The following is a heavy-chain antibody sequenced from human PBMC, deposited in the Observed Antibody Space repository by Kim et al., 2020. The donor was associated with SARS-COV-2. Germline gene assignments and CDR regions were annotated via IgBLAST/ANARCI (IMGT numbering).Heavy chain of an antibody. V-gene: IGHV1-69*02. D-gene: IGHD2-15*01. J-gene: IGHJ4*02. CDR2: IIPILGIA. CDR1: GGTFSSYT. Sequence: SVKVSCKASGGTFSSYTISWVRQAPGQGLEWMGRIIPILGIANYAQKFQGRVTITADKSTSTAYMELSSLRSEDTAVYYCATEPRPDIVVVVAATYYFDYWGQGTLVTVSS. CDR3: ATEPRPDIVVVVAATYYFDY.